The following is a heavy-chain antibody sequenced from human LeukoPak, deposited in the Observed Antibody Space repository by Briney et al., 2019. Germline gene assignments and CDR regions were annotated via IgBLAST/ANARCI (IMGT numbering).Heavy chain of an antibody. J-gene: IGHJ5*02. CDR1: GFTFSSYS. D-gene: IGHD3-3*01. CDR3: TRDLSPLNDFWSGPNWFDP. Sequence: KPGGSLRLSCAASGFTFSSYSMNWVRQAPGMGLEWVSSISSSSSYIYYADSVKGRFTISRDNAKNSLYLQMNSLRAEDTAVYYCTRDLSPLNDFWSGPNWFDPWGQGTLVTVSS. V-gene: IGHV3-21*01. CDR2: ISSSSSYI.